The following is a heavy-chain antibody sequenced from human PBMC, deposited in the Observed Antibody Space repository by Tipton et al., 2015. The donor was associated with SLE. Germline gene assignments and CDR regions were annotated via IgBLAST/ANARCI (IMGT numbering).Heavy chain of an antibody. CDR1: GYSISSGYY. J-gene: IGHJ4*02. CDR3: ARGRWLESLDY. CDR2: IYHSGST. V-gene: IGHV4-38-2*01. Sequence: TLSLTCAVSGYSISSGYYWGWIRQPPGKGLEWIGSIYHSGSTYYNPSLKSRVTISVDTSKNQFSLKLGSVTAADTAVYYCARGRWLESLDYWGQGTLVTVSS. D-gene: IGHD6-19*01.